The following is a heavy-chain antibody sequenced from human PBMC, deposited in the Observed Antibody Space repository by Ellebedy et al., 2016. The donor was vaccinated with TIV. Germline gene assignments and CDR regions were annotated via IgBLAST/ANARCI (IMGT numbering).Heavy chain of an antibody. J-gene: IGHJ4*02. CDR1: GFTFSSYA. D-gene: IGHD2/OR15-2a*01. V-gene: IGHV3-48*02. CDR3: ARHFYYFDS. Sequence: GESLKISCAASGFTFSSYAMSWVRQAPGKGLEWVSYISSGSSTIYYADSVRGRFIISRDNAKNSLFLQMNSLRDEDTAVYYCARHFYYFDSWGQGTLVTVSS. CDR2: ISSGSSTI.